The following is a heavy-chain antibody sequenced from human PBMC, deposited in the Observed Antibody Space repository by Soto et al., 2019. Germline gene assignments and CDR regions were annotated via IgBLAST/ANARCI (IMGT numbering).Heavy chain of an antibody. CDR2: IRSKAYGGTT. CDR1: GFTFGDYA. Sequence: GGSLRLSCTASGFTFGDYAMSWFRQAPGKGLEWVGFIRSKAYGGTTEYAASVKGRFTISRDDSKSIAYLQMNSLKTEDTAVYYCTRSAVGYYLTDYFDYWGQGTLVTVSS. D-gene: IGHD1-26*01. CDR3: TRSAVGYYLTDYFDY. J-gene: IGHJ4*02. V-gene: IGHV3-49*03.